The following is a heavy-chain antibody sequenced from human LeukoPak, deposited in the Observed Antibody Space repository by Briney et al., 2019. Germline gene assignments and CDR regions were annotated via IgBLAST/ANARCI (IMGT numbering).Heavy chain of an antibody. D-gene: IGHD2-15*01. CDR3: ARRRPGVVVATFTKNDAFNI. CDR1: GSTFISYV. J-gene: IGHJ3*02. Sequence: SVKVSCKASGSTFISYVFNWVRQAPGQGLEWMEGIIPIFCTTNFEQRFQGRVTISSDKSTSTAYMELSSLRSEDTAVYYCARRRPGVVVATFTKNDAFNIWGHGKMVTVSS. V-gene: IGHV1-69*06. CDR2: IIPIFCTT.